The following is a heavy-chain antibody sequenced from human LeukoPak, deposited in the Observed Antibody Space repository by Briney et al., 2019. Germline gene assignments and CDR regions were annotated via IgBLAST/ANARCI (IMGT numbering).Heavy chain of an antibody. Sequence: SETLPLTCTVSNDSIRSRNYYWGWIRQPPGKGLQWIGSIYYSESTYYNPSLMSRVTLSVDTSKNQFSLNLHSVTAADTAVYYCARQGGGIAVTGDYFDFWGQGTLVTVSS. CDR2: IYYSEST. V-gene: IGHV4-39*01. J-gene: IGHJ4*02. CDR1: NDSIRSRNYY. D-gene: IGHD6-19*01. CDR3: ARQGGGIAVTGDYFDF.